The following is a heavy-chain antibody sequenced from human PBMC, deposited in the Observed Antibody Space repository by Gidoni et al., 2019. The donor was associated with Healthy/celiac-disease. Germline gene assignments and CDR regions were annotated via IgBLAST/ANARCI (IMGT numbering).Heavy chain of an antibody. D-gene: IGHD3-10*01. Sequence: VQLVESGRGVVQPGRSLRLSCAASGFPFSSYGMHWVRQAPGQGLEWVAVIWNDGSNKYYADSVKGRFTISRDNSKNTLYLQMNSLRAEDTAVYYCARPYYYGSGSYYNGFDYWGQGTLVTVSS. V-gene: IGHV3-33*01. CDR3: ARPYYYGSGSYYNGFDY. CDR2: IWNDGSNK. CDR1: GFPFSSYG. J-gene: IGHJ4*02.